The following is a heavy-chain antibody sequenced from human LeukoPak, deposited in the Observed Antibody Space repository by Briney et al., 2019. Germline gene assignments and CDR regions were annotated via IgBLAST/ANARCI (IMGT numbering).Heavy chain of an antibody. CDR1: GFTFSSFA. CDR2: ISGSGGST. V-gene: IGHV3-23*01. J-gene: IGHJ4*02. D-gene: IGHD5-18*01. CDR3: AKSTRGYSYHYYFDY. Sequence: GGSLRLSCGASGFTFSSFAMSWVHQAPGKGLEWVSLISGSGGSTYYSDSVKGRFTISRDNSKNTLYLQMNSLRPEDTAIYYCAKSTRGYSYHYYFDYWGQGTLVTVSS.